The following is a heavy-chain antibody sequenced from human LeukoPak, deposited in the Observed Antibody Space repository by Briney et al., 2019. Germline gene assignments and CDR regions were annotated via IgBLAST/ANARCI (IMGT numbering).Heavy chain of an antibody. J-gene: IGHJ6*03. CDR2: IDPNSGGT. D-gene: IGHD2-2*01. CDR3: ARRYCSSTSCPGYYYYMDV. Sequence: GASVKVSCKASGYTFTGCYMHWVRQAPGQGLEWMRWIDPNSGGTNYAQKFQGRVTMTRDTSISTAYMELSRLRSDDTAVYYCARRYCSSTSCPGYYYYMDVWGKGTTVTVSS. V-gene: IGHV1-2*02. CDR1: GYTFTGCY.